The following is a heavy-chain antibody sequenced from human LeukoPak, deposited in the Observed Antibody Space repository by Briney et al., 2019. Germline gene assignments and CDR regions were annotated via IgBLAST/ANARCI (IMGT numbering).Heavy chain of an antibody. CDR1: GFNFSHAW. Sequence: GGSLRLSCAVSGFNFSHAWMSWVRQAPGKGLEWISYISSGANTIYYADSVKGRFTSSRDNAKNSLYLQMNSLRAEDTAVYYCAGDYDFSLGIDYWGQGVLVTVSS. CDR3: AGDYDFSLGIDY. D-gene: IGHD3-22*01. J-gene: IGHJ4*02. V-gene: IGHV3-11*04. CDR2: ISSGANTI.